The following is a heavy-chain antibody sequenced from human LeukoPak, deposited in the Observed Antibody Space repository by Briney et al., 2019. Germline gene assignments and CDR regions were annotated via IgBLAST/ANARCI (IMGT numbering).Heavy chain of an antibody. J-gene: IGHJ4*02. Sequence: GRSLRLSCAASGFTFSSYGMHWVRQAPGKGLEWVAVISYDGSNKYYADSVKGRFTISRDNSKNTLYLQMNSLRAEDTAVYYCARHQRYFDSWGQGTLVTVSS. CDR1: GFTFSSYG. CDR2: ISYDGSNK. V-gene: IGHV3-30*03. D-gene: IGHD2-2*01. CDR3: ARHQRYFDS.